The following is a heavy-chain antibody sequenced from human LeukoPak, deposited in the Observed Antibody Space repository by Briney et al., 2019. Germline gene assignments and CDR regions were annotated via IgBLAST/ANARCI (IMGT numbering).Heavy chain of an antibody. CDR2: ISYDETNK. D-gene: IGHD4-23*01. V-gene: IGHV3-30*04. Sequence: GGSLRLSCAASGFTFTNYAMHWVRQAPGKGLEWVAVISYDETNKYYEDSVKGRFTISRDSSKNTLYLQMSSLRDEDTAVYYCAKDNDYGGSYWYFDLWGRGTLVTVSS. J-gene: IGHJ2*01. CDR3: AKDNDYGGSYWYFDL. CDR1: GFTFTNYA.